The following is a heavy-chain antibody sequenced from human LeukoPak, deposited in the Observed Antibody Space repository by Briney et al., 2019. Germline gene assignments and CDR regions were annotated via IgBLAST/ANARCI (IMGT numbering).Heavy chain of an antibody. Sequence: ETLSLTRAVYDGSFSGYYWSWIRQAPGKGLEWVSSISSSSSYISYADSLKGRFTISRDNAKNSLYLQMNSLRAEDTAVYYCARVSNSGWGSRFDPWGQGTLVTVSS. J-gene: IGHJ5*02. V-gene: IGHV3-21*01. CDR3: ARVSNSGWGSRFDP. D-gene: IGHD6-19*01. CDR2: ISSSSSYI. CDR1: DGSFSGYY.